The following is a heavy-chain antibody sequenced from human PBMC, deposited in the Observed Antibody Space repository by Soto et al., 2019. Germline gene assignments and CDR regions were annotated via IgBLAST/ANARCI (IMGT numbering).Heavy chain of an antibody. Sequence: PGESLKISCKGSGYSFTSYWISWVLQIPGKGLEWMGRIDPSDSYTNYSPSFQGHVTISADKSISTAYLQWSSLKASDTAMYYCARQSMAYCGRDCYSDFDDWCQGTLVSVAS. J-gene: IGHJ4*02. CDR2: IDPSDSYT. V-gene: IGHV5-10-1*01. CDR3: ARQSMAYCGRDCYSDFDD. D-gene: IGHD2-21*02. CDR1: GYSFTSYW.